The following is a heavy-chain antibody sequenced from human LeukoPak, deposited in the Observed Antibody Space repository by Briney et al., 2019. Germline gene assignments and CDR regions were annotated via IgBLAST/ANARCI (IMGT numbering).Heavy chain of an antibody. V-gene: IGHV4-34*01. CDR1: GGSISGYY. Sequence: PSETLSLTCTVSGGSISGYYWSWIRQPPGKGLEWIGEINHSGSTNYNPSLKSRVTISVDTSKNQFSLKLSSVTAADTAVYYCAGHIVVVTPYFDYWGQGTLVTVSS. CDR3: AGHIVVVTPYFDY. D-gene: IGHD2-21*02. CDR2: INHSGST. J-gene: IGHJ4*02.